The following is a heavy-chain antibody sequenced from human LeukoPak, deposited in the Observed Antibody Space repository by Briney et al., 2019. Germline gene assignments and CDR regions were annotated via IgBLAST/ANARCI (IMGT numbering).Heavy chain of an antibody. D-gene: IGHD5-24*01. V-gene: IGHV5-51*01. CDR2: IYPGGSET. J-gene: IGHJ4*02. CDR3: ARASRDGYNQNFDH. Sequence: GESLKISCKGLGYSFSSYWNAWVRQRPGKGLEWMGIIYPGGSETRYDPSFQGQVTISADSSTSTAYLHWSSLRASDTAMYYCARASRDGYNQNFDHWGQGTLVTVSS. CDR1: GYSFSSYW.